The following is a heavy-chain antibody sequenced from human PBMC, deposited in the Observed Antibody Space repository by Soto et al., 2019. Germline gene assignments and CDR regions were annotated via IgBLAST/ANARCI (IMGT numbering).Heavy chain of an antibody. J-gene: IGHJ4*02. V-gene: IGHV4-39*01. CDR2: LCYDGRGP. D-gene: IGHD3-16*01. CDR3: GRHKDGGSGHLGFDY. CDR1: GDSINAGGYL. Sequence: QVQLQESGPGLVKPSETLSLTCSVSGDSINAGGYLWGWVRQSPGKGLEWIASLCYDGRGPFYHPSLRSRVTISSDTSKNQFSLGLNSLTAADTAVYYCGRHKDGGSGHLGFDYWGQGILVTVSS.